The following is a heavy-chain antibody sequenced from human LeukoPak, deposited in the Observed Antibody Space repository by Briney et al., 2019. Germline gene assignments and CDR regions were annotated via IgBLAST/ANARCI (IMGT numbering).Heavy chain of an antibody. V-gene: IGHV3-23*01. CDR3: AKATVDTAIDDHFDY. D-gene: IGHD5-18*01. J-gene: IGHJ4*02. CDR1: GFTFSSYA. CDR2: ISGSGGST. Sequence: GGSLRLSCAASGFTFSSYAMSWVRQAPGKGLEWVSTISGSGGSTYYADSVKGRFTISRDNSKNTLYLQMNSLRAEDTAIYYCAKATVDTAIDDHFDYWGQGTLVTVSS.